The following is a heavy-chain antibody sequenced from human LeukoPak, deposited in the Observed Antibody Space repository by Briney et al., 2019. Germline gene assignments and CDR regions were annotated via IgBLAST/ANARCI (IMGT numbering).Heavy chain of an antibody. CDR2: ISGSGGST. D-gene: IGHD2-21*02. CDR1: GFTFSSYA. V-gene: IGHV3-23*01. Sequence: GGSLRLSCAASGFTFSSYAMSWVRQAPGKGLEWVSAISGSGGSTYYADSVKGRFTISRDDSKSTVYLQMNSLRAEDTALYYCAREPIDGDCQFDYWGQGTLVTVSS. CDR3: AREPIDGDCQFDY. J-gene: IGHJ4*02.